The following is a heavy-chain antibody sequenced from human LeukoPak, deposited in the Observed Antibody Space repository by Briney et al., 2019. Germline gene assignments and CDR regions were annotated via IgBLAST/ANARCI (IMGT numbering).Heavy chain of an antibody. V-gene: IGHV3-23*01. Sequence: GGSLRLSCAASGFTFSSYVMSWVRQAPGKGLEWVSAISGSGGSTNYADSVKGRFTISRDNSKSTLFLQINSLRAEDTAVFYCAKYRSSWSFDYWGQGTLVTVSS. CDR3: AKYRSSWSFDY. CDR2: ISGSGGST. CDR1: GFTFSSYV. J-gene: IGHJ4*02. D-gene: IGHD6-13*01.